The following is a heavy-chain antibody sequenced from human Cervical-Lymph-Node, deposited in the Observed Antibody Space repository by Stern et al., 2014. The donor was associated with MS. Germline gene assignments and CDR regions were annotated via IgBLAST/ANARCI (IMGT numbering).Heavy chain of an antibody. D-gene: IGHD2-2*02. J-gene: IGHJ4*02. CDR1: GGSISSGGYY. V-gene: IGHV4-31*03. Sequence: VQLQESGPRLVKPSQTLSLTCTVSGGSISSGGYYWSWIRQHPGKGLEWIGYIYNSGRSYYNPSLKNRVLISGDTSKNQVSLNLSSVTAADSAVYYCAAGYCTSASCYTGRNFGYWGQGILVTVSS. CDR2: IYNSGRS. CDR3: AAGYCTSASCYTGRNFGY.